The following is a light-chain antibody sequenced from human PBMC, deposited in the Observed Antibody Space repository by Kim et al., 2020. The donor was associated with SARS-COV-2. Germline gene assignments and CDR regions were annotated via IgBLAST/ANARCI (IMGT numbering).Light chain of an antibody. CDR3: CSYAGSYTEV. CDR2: DVT. V-gene: IGLV2-11*01. CDR1: SSDVGGYNY. Sequence: QSALTQPRSVSGSPGQSVTISCTGTSSDVGGYNYVSWYQQHPDKAPKLMIYDVTKRPSGVPDRFSGSKSGDTAFLTISGLQAEDEADYYCCSYAGSYTEVFGGGTQLTV. J-gene: IGLJ2*01.